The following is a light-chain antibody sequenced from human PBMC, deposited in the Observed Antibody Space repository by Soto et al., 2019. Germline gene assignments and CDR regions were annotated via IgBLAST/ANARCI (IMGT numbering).Light chain of an antibody. CDR2: GAS. Sequence: EIVLTQSPGTLSLSPGERATLSCRASQSVSNNYLAWYQQKPGQAPRLLIYGASNRATGIPDRFSGSGYGTDFTLTISRLEPEDFAVYYCQQYGSSPRTFGQGTKVDIK. CDR3: QQYGSSPRT. V-gene: IGKV3-20*01. CDR1: QSVSNNY. J-gene: IGKJ1*01.